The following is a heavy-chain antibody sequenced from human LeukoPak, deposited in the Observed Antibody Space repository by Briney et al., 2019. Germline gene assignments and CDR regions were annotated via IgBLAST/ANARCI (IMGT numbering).Heavy chain of an antibody. D-gene: IGHD4-11*01. CDR1: GGSISSYY. CDR3: ARATVTMLDY. CDR2: IYYSGST. Sequence: PSETLSLTCTVSGGSISSYYWSRIRQHPGKGLEWIGYIYYSGSTYYNPSLKSRVTISVDTSKNQFSLKLSSVTAADTAVYYCARATVTMLDYWGQGTLVTVSS. V-gene: IGHV4-59*06. J-gene: IGHJ4*02.